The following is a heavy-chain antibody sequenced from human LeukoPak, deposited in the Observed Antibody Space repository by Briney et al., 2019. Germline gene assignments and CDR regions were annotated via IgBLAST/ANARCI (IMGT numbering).Heavy chain of an antibody. V-gene: IGHV3-30-3*01. CDR1: GFTFRSYG. CDR2: ISYDGSNK. Sequence: PGRSLRLSCAASGFTFRSYGVHWVRQAPGKGLKWVAVISYDGSNKDYADSVKGRFTISRDNSKNTLYLQMNSLRVEDTAVYYCAREIFNGFDIWGQGTMVTVSS. J-gene: IGHJ3*02. CDR3: AREIFNGFDI.